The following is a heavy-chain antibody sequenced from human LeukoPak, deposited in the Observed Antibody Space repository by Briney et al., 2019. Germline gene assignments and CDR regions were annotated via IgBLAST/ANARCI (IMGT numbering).Heavy chain of an antibody. CDR3: ASQDSYGGQLR. CDR2: IWYDGSNK. V-gene: IGHV3-33*08. J-gene: IGHJ4*02. D-gene: IGHD4-23*01. Sequence: PGGSLRLSCAASGFTVNSKYMTWVRQAPGKGLEWVAVIWYDGSNKYYADSVKGRFTISRDNSKNTLYLQMNSLRAEDTAVYYCASQDSYGGQLRWGQGTLVTVSS. CDR1: GFTVNSKY.